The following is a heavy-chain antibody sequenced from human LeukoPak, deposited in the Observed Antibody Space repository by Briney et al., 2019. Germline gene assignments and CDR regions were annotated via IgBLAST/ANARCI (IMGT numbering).Heavy chain of an antibody. J-gene: IGHJ4*02. CDR3: ARALGTGWSQKE. CDR2: INHSGST. Sequence: SETLSLTCAVYGGSFSGYYWSWIRQPPGKGLEWIGEINHSGSTNYNPSLKSRVTISVDTSKNQFSLKLSSVTAADTAVYYCARALGTGWSQKEWGQGTLVTVSS. V-gene: IGHV4-34*01. D-gene: IGHD6-19*01. CDR1: GGSFSGYY.